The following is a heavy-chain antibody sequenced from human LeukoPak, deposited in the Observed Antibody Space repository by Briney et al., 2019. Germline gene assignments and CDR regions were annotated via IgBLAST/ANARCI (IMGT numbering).Heavy chain of an antibody. Sequence: ASVKVSCKASGYTFTSYYMHWVRQAPGQGLEWMGIINPSGGSTSYAQKFQGRVTMTRDTSTSTAYMELRSLRFDDTAVYYCARGDHSGSYLIDYWGQGTLVTVSS. D-gene: IGHD1-26*01. CDR2: INPSGGST. CDR1: GYTFTSYY. V-gene: IGHV1-46*01. CDR3: ARGDHSGSYLIDY. J-gene: IGHJ4*02.